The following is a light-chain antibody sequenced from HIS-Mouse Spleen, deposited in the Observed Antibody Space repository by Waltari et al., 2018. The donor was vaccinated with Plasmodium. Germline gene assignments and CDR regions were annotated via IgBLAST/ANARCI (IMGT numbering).Light chain of an antibody. Sequence: AIRMTQSPSSFSASTGDRVTITCRASQCISSYLAWYQQKPGKAPKLLIYAASTLQSGVPSRFSGSGSGTDFTLTISCLQSEDFATYDCQQYYSYPFTFGPGTKVDIK. CDR2: AAS. J-gene: IGKJ3*01. CDR3: QQYYSYPFT. CDR1: QCISSY. V-gene: IGKV1-8*01.